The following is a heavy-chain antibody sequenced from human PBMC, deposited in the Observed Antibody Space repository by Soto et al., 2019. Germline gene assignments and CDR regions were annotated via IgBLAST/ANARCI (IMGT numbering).Heavy chain of an antibody. CDR2: IDADGTRR. J-gene: IGHJ4*02. CDR1: GFTFNTYW. Sequence: DVQLVESGGDLVQPGESLRLSCEVSGFTFNTYWMHWVRQAPGKGLVWVSRIDADGTRRDYADSVKGRFSISRDNATNTLYLAMNSLRVEDTAVYYCARAMTSVADGTQAAYCGQGTLVTVSS. CDR3: ARAMTSVADGTQAAY. V-gene: IGHV3-74*01. D-gene: IGHD6-13*01.